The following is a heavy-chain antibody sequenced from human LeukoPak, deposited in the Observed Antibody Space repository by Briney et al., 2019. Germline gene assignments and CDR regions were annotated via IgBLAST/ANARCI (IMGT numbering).Heavy chain of an antibody. CDR1: GGSISSGGYY. Sequence: PSETLSLTCTVSGGSISSGGYYWSWIRQHPGKGLEWIGYIYYSGSTYYNPSLKSRVTKSVDTSKNQFSLKLSSVTAADTAVYYCARDRLTDYDAFDIWGQGTMVTVSS. J-gene: IGHJ3*02. V-gene: IGHV4-31*03. D-gene: IGHD4/OR15-4a*01. CDR2: IYYSGST. CDR3: ARDRLTDYDAFDI.